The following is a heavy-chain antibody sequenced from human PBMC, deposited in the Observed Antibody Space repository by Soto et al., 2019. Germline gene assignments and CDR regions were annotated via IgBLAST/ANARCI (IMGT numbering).Heavy chain of an antibody. J-gene: IGHJ5*02. CDR2: ISAYNGNT. CDR1: GYTFPSYG. CDR3: ARGNLGYCSSTSCYRDWFDP. Sequence: ALVKVSCKASGYTFPSYGISWVRQAPGQGLEWMGWISAYNGNTNYAQKLQGRVTMTTDTSTSTAYMELRSLRSDDTAVYYCARGNLGYCSSTSCYRDWFDPWGQGTLVTVSS. D-gene: IGHD2-2*01. V-gene: IGHV1-18*04.